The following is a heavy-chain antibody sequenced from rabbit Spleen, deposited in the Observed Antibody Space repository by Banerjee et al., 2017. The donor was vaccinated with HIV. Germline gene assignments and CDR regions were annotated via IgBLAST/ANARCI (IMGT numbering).Heavy chain of an antibody. CDR1: GISFSAGYY. CDR2: IHGGSSGNT. J-gene: IGHJ4*01. CDR3: ARFYAGYGDFGYAAM. Sequence: QSLEESGGDLVKPGASLTLTCTASGISFSAGYYMCWVRQAPGKGLEWIACIHGGSSGNTYYASWAKGRFTISKTSSTTVTLQMTSLTDADTATYFCARFYAGYGDFGYAAMWGPGTLVTVS. D-gene: IGHD7-1*01. V-gene: IGHV1S40*01.